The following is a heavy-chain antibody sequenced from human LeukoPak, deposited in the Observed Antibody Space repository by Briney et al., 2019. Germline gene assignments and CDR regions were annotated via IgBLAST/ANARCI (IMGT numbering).Heavy chain of an antibody. V-gene: IGHV1-2*02. CDR2: INPNSGGT. J-gene: IGHJ4*02. Sequence: GASVKVSCKASGYTFTGYYMHWVRQAPGQGLEWMGWINPNSGGTNYAQKFQGRVTMTRDTSISTAYMELSRLRSDDTAVYYCARAGLRFLEWLLEFDYWGQGTLVTVSS. D-gene: IGHD3-3*01. CDR1: GYTFTGYY. CDR3: ARAGLRFLEWLLEFDY.